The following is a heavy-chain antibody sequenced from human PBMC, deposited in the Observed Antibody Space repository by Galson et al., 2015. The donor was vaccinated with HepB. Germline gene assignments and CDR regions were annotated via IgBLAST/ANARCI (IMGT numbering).Heavy chain of an antibody. CDR3: ARDLTSSGYYYPDFDY. CDR1: GFIFRTYW. V-gene: IGHV3-74*01. D-gene: IGHD3-22*01. Sequence: SLRLSCAASGFIFRTYWMHWVRQAPGKGLVWVSRINSDGSSTNYADSVKGRFTISRDNAKNTLYLQMNSLRAEETAVYYCARDLTSSGYYYPDFDYWGQGTLVTVSS. CDR2: INSDGSST. J-gene: IGHJ4*02.